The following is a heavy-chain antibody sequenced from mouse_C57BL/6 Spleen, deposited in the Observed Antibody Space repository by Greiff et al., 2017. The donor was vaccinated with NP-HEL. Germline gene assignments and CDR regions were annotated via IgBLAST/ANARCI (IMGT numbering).Heavy chain of an antibody. CDR2: IDPSDSYT. CDR1: GYTFTSYW. V-gene: IGHV1-59*01. D-gene: IGHD2-5*01. J-gene: IGHJ4*01. Sequence: QVQLQQPGAELVRPGTSVKLSCKASGYTFTSYWMHWVKQRPGQGLEWIGVIDPSDSYTNYNQKFKGKATLTVDTSSSTAYMQLSSLTSEDSAVYYCASYSNFFYAMDYWGQGTSVTVSS. CDR3: ASYSNFFYAMDY.